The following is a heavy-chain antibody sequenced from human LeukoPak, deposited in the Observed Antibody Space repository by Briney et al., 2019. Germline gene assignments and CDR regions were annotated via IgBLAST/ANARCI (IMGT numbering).Heavy chain of an antibody. CDR3: ARSYYDFWSGYYTVRY. V-gene: IGHV1-46*01. Sequence: ASVKVSCKASGYTFTSYYMHWVRQAPGQGLEWMGIINPSGGSTSYAQKFQGRVTMTRDTSTSTVYMELSSLRSEDTVVYYCARSYYDFWSGYYTVRYWGQGTLVTVSS. J-gene: IGHJ4*02. CDR1: GYTFTSYY. D-gene: IGHD3-3*01. CDR2: INPSGGST.